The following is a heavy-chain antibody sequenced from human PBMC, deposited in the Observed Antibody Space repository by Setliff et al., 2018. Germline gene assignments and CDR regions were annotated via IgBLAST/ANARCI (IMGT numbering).Heavy chain of an antibody. J-gene: IGHJ4*02. CDR3: ARDGAYCSGGSCYSFDY. D-gene: IGHD2-15*01. V-gene: IGHV1-69*06. Sequence: SVKVSCKASGGMSGTYSISWVRQAPGQGLEWIGAIIPIFGTPNYAQNFQDRVTITADISTTTVFMEMSSLRSDDTAVYYCARDGAYCSGGSCYSFDYWSPGTPVTVSS. CDR1: GGMSGTYS. CDR2: IIPIFGTP.